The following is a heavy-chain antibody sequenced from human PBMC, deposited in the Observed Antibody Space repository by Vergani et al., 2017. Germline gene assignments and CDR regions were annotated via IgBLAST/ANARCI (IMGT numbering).Heavy chain of an antibody. CDR2: IIPILGIT. J-gene: IGHJ6*03. V-gene: IGHV1-69*04. D-gene: IGHD3-16*01. Sequence: QVQLVQSGAEVKKPGSSVKVSCKASGGTFSSYAISWVRQAPGQGLEWMGRIIPILGITNYAQKFQGRVTITADKSTSTAYMELSSLRSEETAVYYCARNGRPTGSLVKGGDFYYYYMDVWGKGTTVTVSS. CDR3: ARNGRPTGSLVKGGDFYYYYMDV. CDR1: GGTFSSYA.